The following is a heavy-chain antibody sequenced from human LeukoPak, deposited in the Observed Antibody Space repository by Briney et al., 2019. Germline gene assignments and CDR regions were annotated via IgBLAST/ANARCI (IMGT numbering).Heavy chain of an antibody. CDR1: GFTFSSYS. CDR2: ISSSGDT. Sequence: GGSLRLSCAASGFTFSSYSMNWVRQAPGKGLEGLLAISSSGDTYYADSVRGRFTISRDNSKNTLYLHMNRLRAEDTAVYYCAKDAVGGTAYYFDCWGQGTLVTVAS. J-gene: IGHJ4*02. V-gene: IGHV3-23*01. D-gene: IGHD1-26*01. CDR3: AKDAVGGTAYYFDC.